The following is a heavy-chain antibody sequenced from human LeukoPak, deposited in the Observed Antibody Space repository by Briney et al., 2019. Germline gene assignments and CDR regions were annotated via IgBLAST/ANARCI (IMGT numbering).Heavy chain of an antibody. J-gene: IGHJ4*02. CDR3: ARSPTYSYGYYFDY. CDR1: GFTFSSYW. Sequence: GGSLRLSCAASGFTFSSYWMSWVRQAPGKGLEWVANIKQDGSEKYYVDSVKGRFTISRDNAKNSLHLQMNSLRAEDTAVYYCARSPTYSYGYYFDYWGQGTLVTVSS. V-gene: IGHV3-7*01. D-gene: IGHD5-18*01. CDR2: IKQDGSEK.